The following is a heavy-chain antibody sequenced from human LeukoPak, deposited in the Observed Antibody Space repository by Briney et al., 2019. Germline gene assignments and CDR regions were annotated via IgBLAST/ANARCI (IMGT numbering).Heavy chain of an antibody. Sequence: TGGSLRLSCAVSGITLSNYGMSWVRQAPGKGLEWVAGISDRGSRTNYADSVKGRFTISTDHPKNTLYLQMNSLRAEDTAVYFCAKRGVVIRVILVGFHKEAYYFDSWGQGALVNVSS. CDR2: ISDRGSRT. V-gene: IGHV3-23*01. CDR1: GITLSNYG. D-gene: IGHD3-22*01. CDR3: AKRGVVIRVILVGFHKEAYYFDS. J-gene: IGHJ4*02.